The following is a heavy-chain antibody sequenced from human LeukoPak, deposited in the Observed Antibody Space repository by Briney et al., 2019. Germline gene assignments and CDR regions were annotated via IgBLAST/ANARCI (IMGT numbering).Heavy chain of an antibody. D-gene: IGHD7-27*01. CDR2: IYSGGST. V-gene: IGHV3-53*01. CDR3: ARGPNWGNFDY. J-gene: IGHJ4*02. Sequence: GGSLRLSCAASGFTFSNYAMSWVRQAPGRGLEWVSLIYSGGSTYYADSVKGRFTISRDTSKNTLYLQMNSLRAEDTAVYYCARGPNWGNFDYWGQGTLVTVSS. CDR1: GFTFSNYA.